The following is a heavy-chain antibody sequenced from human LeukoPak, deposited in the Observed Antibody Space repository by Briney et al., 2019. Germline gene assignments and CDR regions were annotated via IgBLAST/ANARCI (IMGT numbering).Heavy chain of an antibody. CDR2: IIPIFGTA. CDR1: GGTFSSYA. CDR3: ARDRWGLYYYYYMDV. Sequence: ASVKVSCKASGGTFSSYAISWVRQAPGQGLEWMGGIIPIFGTANYAQKFQGRVTITTDESTSTAYMELSSLRSEDTAVYYCARDRWGLYYYYYMDVWGQGTTVTVSS. J-gene: IGHJ6*03. D-gene: IGHD7-27*01. V-gene: IGHV1-69*05.